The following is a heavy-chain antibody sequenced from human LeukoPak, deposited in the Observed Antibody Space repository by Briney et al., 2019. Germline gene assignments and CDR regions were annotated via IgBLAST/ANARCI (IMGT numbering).Heavy chain of an antibody. V-gene: IGHV4-39*01. D-gene: IGHD6-13*01. CDR1: GGSIRSSSYY. J-gene: IGHJ4*02. CDR2: IYYSGST. Sequence: SETLSLTCTVSGGSIRSSSYYWGWIRQPPGKGLEWIGTIYYSGSTYYNPSLKSRVTISVDTSKNQFSLKLSSVTAADTAVYYCARPIWGSSYYYFDYWGQGTLVTVSS. CDR3: ARPIWGSSYYYFDY.